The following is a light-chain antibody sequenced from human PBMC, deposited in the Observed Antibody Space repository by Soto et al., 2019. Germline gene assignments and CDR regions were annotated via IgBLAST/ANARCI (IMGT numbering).Light chain of an antibody. CDR2: DVS. Sequence: QSALTQPASVCGSPGQSITISCTGTSSDIGAYNYVSWYQHHPRKAPKLIIYDVSNRPSGVSDRFSGSKSGNTASLTISILQAEDEADYYCSSYTSSSTYVFGTGTKLTVL. V-gene: IGLV2-14*03. J-gene: IGLJ1*01. CDR1: SSDIGAYNY. CDR3: SSYTSSSTYV.